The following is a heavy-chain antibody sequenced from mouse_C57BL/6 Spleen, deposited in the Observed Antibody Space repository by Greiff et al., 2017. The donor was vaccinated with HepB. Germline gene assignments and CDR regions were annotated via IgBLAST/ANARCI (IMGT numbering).Heavy chain of an antibody. CDR2: IHPNSGST. CDR3: APYYYGSSPWAMDY. CDR1: GYTFTSYW. V-gene: IGHV1-64*01. J-gene: IGHJ4*01. Sequence: QVQLQQSGAELVKPGASVKLSCKASGYTFTSYWMHWVKQRPGQGLEWIGMIHPNSGSTNYNEKFKSKATLTVDKSSSTAYMQLSSLTSEDSAVYYCAPYYYGSSPWAMDYWGQGTSVTVSS. D-gene: IGHD1-1*01.